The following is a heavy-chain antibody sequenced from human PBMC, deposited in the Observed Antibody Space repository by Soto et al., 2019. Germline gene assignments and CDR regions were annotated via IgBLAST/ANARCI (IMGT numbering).Heavy chain of an antibody. D-gene: IGHD2-15*01. V-gene: IGHV4-59*01. Sequence: SETLSLTCTVSGGSISSYYWSWIRQPPGKGLEWIGYIYYSGSTNYNPSLKSRVTISVDTSKNQFSLKLSSVTAADTAVYYCARETVVVVAEDYYYYYMDVWGKGTTVTVSS. CDR2: IYYSGST. CDR3: ARETVVVVAEDYYYYYMDV. J-gene: IGHJ6*03. CDR1: GGSISSYY.